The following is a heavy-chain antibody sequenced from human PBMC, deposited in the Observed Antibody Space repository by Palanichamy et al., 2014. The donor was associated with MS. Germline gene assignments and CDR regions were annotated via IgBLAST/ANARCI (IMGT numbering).Heavy chain of an antibody. CDR3: ARDDSWYYFEY. CDR2: ISGYNDNT. Sequence: QVQLVQSGAEVKKPGASVKASCKASGYSFTNYGISWLRQAPGQGLEWMGWISGYNDNTNYAQKVQDRLTMTTDTSMTTVYMELRSLRSDDTAIYYCARDDSWYYFEYWGQGTLVTVSS. J-gene: IGHJ4*02. CDR1: GYSFTNYG. D-gene: IGHD4-11*01. V-gene: IGHV1-18*01.